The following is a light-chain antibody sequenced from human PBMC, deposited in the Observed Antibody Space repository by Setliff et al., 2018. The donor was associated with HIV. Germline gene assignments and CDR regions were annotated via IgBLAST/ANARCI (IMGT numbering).Light chain of an antibody. V-gene: IGLV2-8*01. Sequence: SVLTQPPSASGSPGQSVTISCTGTNSDVGGYDHVSWYQQHPGKAPKLILYEVTQRPSGVPDRFSGSKSGSTASLTVSGLQADDEADYYCCSFAGSDFGDVFGSGTKVTVL. CDR3: CSFAGSDFGDV. CDR1: NSDVGGYDH. CDR2: EVT. J-gene: IGLJ1*01.